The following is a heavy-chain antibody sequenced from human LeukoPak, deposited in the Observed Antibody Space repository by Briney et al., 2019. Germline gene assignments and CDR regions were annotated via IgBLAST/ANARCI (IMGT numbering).Heavy chain of an antibody. D-gene: IGHD3-22*01. CDR3: ARVGYDGRGYYGY. CDR2: IKQDGSEK. CDR1: GFTFSSYW. V-gene: IGHV3-7*01. Sequence: GGSLRLSCAASGFTFSSYWMSWVRQAPGKGLEWVANIKQDGSEKYYVDSVKGRFTISRDNAKKSLYLQMSSLRAEDTAVYYCARVGYDGRGYYGYWGQGTLVTVSS. J-gene: IGHJ4*02.